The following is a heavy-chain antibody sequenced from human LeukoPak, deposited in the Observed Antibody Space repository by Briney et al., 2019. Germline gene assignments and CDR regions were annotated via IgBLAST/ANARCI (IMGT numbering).Heavy chain of an antibody. CDR1: GGSFSGHY. J-gene: IGHJ4*02. CDR3: ARPRYGSGSLDS. CDR2: INHSGST. V-gene: IGHV4-34*01. Sequence: RPSETLSLTCAVYGGSFSGHYWTWIRQPPGKGLEWIGEINHSGSTTYNPSLNSRVTISVDTSKNQFSLRLSSVTAADTAVYYCARPRYGSGSLDSWGKGTLVTVSS. D-gene: IGHD3-10*01.